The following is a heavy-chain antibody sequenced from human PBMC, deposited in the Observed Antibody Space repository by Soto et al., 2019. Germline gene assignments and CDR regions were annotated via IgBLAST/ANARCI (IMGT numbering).Heavy chain of an antibody. CDR1: GGSISSGGYY. CDR3: ARDATGSGYVLNY. Sequence: SETLSLTCTVSGGSISSGGYYWSWIRQHPGKGLEWIGYIYYSGSTYYNPSLKSRVTISVDASKNQFSLKLSSVTAADTAVYYCARDATGSGYVLNYWGQGTLVTVSS. D-gene: IGHD5-12*01. J-gene: IGHJ4*02. CDR2: IYYSGST. V-gene: IGHV4-31*03.